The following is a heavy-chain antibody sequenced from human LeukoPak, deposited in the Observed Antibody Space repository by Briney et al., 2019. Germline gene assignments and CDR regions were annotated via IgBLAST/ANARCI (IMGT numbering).Heavy chain of an antibody. Sequence: PSETLSLTCTVSGGSISSYYWSWIRQPPGKGLEWVGYIYYSGSSNYNPSLKSRVTISVDASKNQFSLKLSSVTAADTAVYYCAREGGTTSIWGQGTMVTVSS. CDR2: IYYSGSS. CDR3: AREGGTTSI. D-gene: IGHD1-7*01. V-gene: IGHV4-59*01. J-gene: IGHJ3*02. CDR1: GGSISSYY.